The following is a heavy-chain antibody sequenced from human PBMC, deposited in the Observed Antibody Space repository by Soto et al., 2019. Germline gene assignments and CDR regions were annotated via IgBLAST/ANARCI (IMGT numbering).Heavy chain of an antibody. CDR1: GGSISSGGYY. J-gene: IGHJ4*02. CDR2: IYYSGST. CDR3: AREGDCSGGSCPSDY. D-gene: IGHD2-15*01. Sequence: VQLQESGPGLVKPSQTLSLTCTVSGGSISSGGYYWSWIRQHPGKGLEWIGYIYYSGSTYYNPSLKSRVTISVDTSKNQFSLKLSSVTATDTAVYYCAREGDCSGGSCPSDYWGRGTLVTVSS. V-gene: IGHV4-31*03.